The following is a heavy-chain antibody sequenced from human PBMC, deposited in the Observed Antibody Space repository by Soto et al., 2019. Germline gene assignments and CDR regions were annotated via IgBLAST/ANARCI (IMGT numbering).Heavy chain of an antibody. V-gene: IGHV3-74*02. Sequence: EVQLVESGGGLVQPGGSLRLSCAASGFTFSSYWMHWVRQAPGKGLVWVSRINSDGSSTSYADSVKGRFTISRDNAKNTLYLQMNSLRAEDTAVYYCARVGDYYDSSGYYYSDYWGQGTLVTVSS. J-gene: IGHJ4*02. CDR2: INSDGSST. D-gene: IGHD3-22*01. CDR3: ARVGDYYDSSGYYYSDY. CDR1: GFTFSSYW.